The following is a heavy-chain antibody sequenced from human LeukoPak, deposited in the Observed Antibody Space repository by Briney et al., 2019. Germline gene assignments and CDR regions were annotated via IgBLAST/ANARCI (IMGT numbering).Heavy chain of an antibody. CDR1: GFTFSSYE. V-gene: IGHV3-48*03. Sequence: PGGSLRLSCAASGFTFSSYEMNWVRQAPGKGLEWVSYISSSGSTIYYADSVKGRFTISRDNAKNSLYLQMNSLRAEDTAVYYCARVYWFGELLWGGGQGTLVTVSS. D-gene: IGHD3-10*01. CDR2: ISSSGSTI. CDR3: ARVYWFGELLWG. J-gene: IGHJ4*02.